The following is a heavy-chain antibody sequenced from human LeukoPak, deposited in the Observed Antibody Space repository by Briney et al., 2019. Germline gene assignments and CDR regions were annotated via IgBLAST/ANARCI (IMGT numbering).Heavy chain of an antibody. J-gene: IGHJ4*02. V-gene: IGHV4-61*02. CDR3: ARDNGDYVVDY. D-gene: IGHD4-17*01. CDR2: IYTRGSA. Sequence: PSETLSLTCTVAGGSISSGSYYWSWIRQPARKGLEWIGGIYTRGSANYTPSRKSRVTISVDTSKNQFSLKLSSVAAADTAVYYCARDNGDYVVDYWGQGTLVTVSS. CDR1: GGSISSGSYY.